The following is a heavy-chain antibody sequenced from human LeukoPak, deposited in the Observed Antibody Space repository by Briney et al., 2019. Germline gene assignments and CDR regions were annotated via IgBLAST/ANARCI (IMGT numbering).Heavy chain of an antibody. CDR1: GGSISSYY. Sequence: SETLSLTCTVSGGSISSYYWSWIRQPPGKGLEWIGEINHSGSTNYNPSLKSRVTISVDTSKNQFSLKLSSVTAADTAVYYCARDSNYYYYMDVWGKGTTVTVSS. D-gene: IGHD2/OR15-2a*01. J-gene: IGHJ6*03. CDR2: INHSGST. V-gene: IGHV4-34*01. CDR3: ARDSNYYYYMDV.